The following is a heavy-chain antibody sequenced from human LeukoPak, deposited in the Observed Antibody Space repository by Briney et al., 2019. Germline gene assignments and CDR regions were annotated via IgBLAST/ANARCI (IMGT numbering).Heavy chain of an antibody. CDR3: ARSLRTYYDILTGYWTQDY. CDR2: IIPIFGTA. D-gene: IGHD3-9*01. V-gene: IGHV1-69*13. CDR1: GGTFSSYA. J-gene: IGHJ4*02. Sequence: SVKVSCKASGGTFSSYAISWVRQAPGQGLEWMGGIIPIFGTANYAQKFQGRVTITADESTTTAYMELSSLRSEDTAVYYCARSLRTYYDILTGYWTQDYWGQGTLVTVSS.